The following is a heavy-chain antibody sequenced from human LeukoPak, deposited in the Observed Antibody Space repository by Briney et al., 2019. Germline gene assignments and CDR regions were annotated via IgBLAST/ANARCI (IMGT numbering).Heavy chain of an antibody. V-gene: IGHV4-4*08. CDR3: ARDGRELLRRGWFDP. CDR1: GGSISDYY. D-gene: IGHD1-26*01. Sequence: SETLSLTCTVSGGSISDYYWTWIRQPPGKGLEWIGRIYTSGSTNYNPSLKSRVTISVDTSKNQFSLKLSSVTAADTAVYYCARDGRELLRRGWFDPWGQGTLVTVSS. J-gene: IGHJ5*02. CDR2: IYTSGST.